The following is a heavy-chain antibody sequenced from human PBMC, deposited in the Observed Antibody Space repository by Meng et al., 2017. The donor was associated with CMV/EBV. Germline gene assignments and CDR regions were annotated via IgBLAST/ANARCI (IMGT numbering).Heavy chain of an antibody. Sequence: QVRLVQSGAEVKNPGASVKVSCKAAGDTFTSYGSSWVRQAPGQGLVWMGWISAYNGNTNYAQKLQGRVTMTTDKSTSTAYMELRSLRSDDTAVYYCARGGASSGYDLIDYWGQGTLVTVSS. D-gene: IGHD5-12*01. J-gene: IGHJ4*02. CDR2: ISAYNGNT. CDR3: ARGGASSGYDLIDY. CDR1: GDTFTSYG. V-gene: IGHV1-18*01.